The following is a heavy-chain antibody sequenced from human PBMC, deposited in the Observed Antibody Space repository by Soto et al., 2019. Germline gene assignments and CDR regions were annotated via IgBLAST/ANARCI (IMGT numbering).Heavy chain of an antibody. CDR3: ARDLLGTEPESAFDF. CDR1: GYTFTNYG. D-gene: IGHD3-16*01. J-gene: IGHJ3*01. Sequence: ASVKVSCKASGYTFTNYGISWVRQAPGQGPEWMGWISAYNGNTNYAQKLQGRVTMTTDTSTSTAYMELRSLRSDDTVMYYCARDLLGTEPESAFDFWGQGTMVTVSS. CDR2: ISAYNGNT. V-gene: IGHV1-18*01.